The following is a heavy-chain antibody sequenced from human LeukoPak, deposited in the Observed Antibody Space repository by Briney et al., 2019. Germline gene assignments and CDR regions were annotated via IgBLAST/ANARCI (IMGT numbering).Heavy chain of an antibody. Sequence: GGSLRLSCAASGFTLSSNRMNWVRQAPGKGLEWVFSLSNYNSYTYYADSVKGRFTISRDNANNSLYLQMDSLRAEDTAVYYCAKSAGDNWNCRGYDYMDVWGKGTTVTVSS. J-gene: IGHJ6*03. CDR1: GFTLSSNR. D-gene: IGHD1-7*01. CDR3: AKSAGDNWNCRGYDYMDV. CDR2: LSNYNSYT. V-gene: IGHV3-21*01.